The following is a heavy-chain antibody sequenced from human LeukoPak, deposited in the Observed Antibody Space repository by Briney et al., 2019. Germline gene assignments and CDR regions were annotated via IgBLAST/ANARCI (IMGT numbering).Heavy chain of an antibody. Sequence: ASVKVSCKASGYTFTGYYMHWVRQAPGQGLEWMGWINPNSGGTNYAQKFQGKVTMTRDTSISTAYMELSGLRSDDTAVYYCAREGVDWNHSVNYFDYWGQGTLVTVSS. CDR3: AREGVDWNHSVNYFDY. V-gene: IGHV1-2*02. CDR1: GYTFTGYY. J-gene: IGHJ4*02. CDR2: INPNSGGT. D-gene: IGHD1-1*01.